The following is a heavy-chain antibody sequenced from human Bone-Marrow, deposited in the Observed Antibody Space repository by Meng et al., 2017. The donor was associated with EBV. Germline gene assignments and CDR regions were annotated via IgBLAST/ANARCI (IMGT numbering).Heavy chain of an antibody. CDR1: GGTFRSAA. CDR2: LIPMTGVA. CDR3: ASESGRGFTPDY. J-gene: IGHJ4*02. D-gene: IGHD3-10*01. V-gene: IGHV1-69*01. Sequence: GRRGQSGAGVNKPGSSVMVSCKTSGGTFRSAAISWVRQAPGQGLVWMGGLIPMTGVAHYAQKFQDRVSIIADESTSTHYLELSSLRSEDTAIYFCASESGRGFTPDYWGQGTLVTVSS.